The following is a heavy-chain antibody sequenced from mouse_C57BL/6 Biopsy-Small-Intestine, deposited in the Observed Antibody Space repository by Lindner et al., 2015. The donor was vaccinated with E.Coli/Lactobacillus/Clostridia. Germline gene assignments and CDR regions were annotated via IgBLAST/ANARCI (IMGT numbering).Heavy chain of an antibody. J-gene: IGHJ3*01. CDR2: IYPGDGHT. CDR1: GYGFSNYW. Sequence: VQLQESGAELVKPGASVKISCKASGYGFSNYWMNWVKQRPGKGLEWIGRIYPGDGHTNYNGKFKGKATLTADKSSSTAYMQLSSLTSEDSAVYFCARGDGSSPFAYWGQGTLVTVSA. D-gene: IGHD1-1*01. CDR3: ARGDGSSPFAY. V-gene: IGHV1-82*01.